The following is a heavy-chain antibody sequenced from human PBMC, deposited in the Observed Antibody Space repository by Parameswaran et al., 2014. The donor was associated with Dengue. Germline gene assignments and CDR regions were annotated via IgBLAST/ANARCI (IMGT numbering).Heavy chain of an antibody. D-gene: IGHD6-13*01. V-gene: IGHV3-21*01. CDR2: ISSSSSYI. CDR3: ARTGYSSSWYAGYYYGMDV. Sequence: VRQMPGKGLEWVSSISSSSSYIYYADSVKGRFTISRDNAKNSLYLQMNSLRAEDTAVYYCARTGYSSSWYAGYYYGMDVWGQGTTVTVSS. J-gene: IGHJ6*02.